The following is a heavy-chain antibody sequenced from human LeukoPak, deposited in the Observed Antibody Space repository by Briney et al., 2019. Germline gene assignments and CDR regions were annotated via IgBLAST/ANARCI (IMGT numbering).Heavy chain of an antibody. J-gene: IGHJ4*02. Sequence: ASVKVSCKASGYTFTNYVITWVLQAPGQGLEWMGWVSAYADNTNYVQKIQGRVTMTTDTSASTAYMELRSLRSDDTAVYYCARDCIGCHGFDYWGQGTLVTVSS. CDR1: GYTFTNYV. D-gene: IGHD2-15*01. CDR2: VSAYADNT. V-gene: IGHV1-18*01. CDR3: ARDCIGCHGFDY.